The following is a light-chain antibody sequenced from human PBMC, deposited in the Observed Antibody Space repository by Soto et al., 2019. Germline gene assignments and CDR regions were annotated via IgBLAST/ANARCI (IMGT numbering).Light chain of an antibody. V-gene: IGKV3-20*01. CDR2: GAS. J-gene: IGKJ2*01. CDR3: PQYGISPGT. Sequence: EIVLTQSPGTLSLSPGERATLSCRASQSVSSSYLAWYQQKPGQAPRLLIYGASSRATGIPDRFSGSGSGTDFTLTISRLEPEDFELYYCPQYGISPGTFGQGTKLEIK. CDR1: QSVSSSY.